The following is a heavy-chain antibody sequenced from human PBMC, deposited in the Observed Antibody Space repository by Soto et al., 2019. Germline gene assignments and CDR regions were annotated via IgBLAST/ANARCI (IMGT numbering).Heavy chain of an antibody. J-gene: IGHJ4*02. V-gene: IGHV1-69*12. CDR2: IIPIVGTA. Sequence: QVQLVQSGAEVKKPGSSVKVSCKASGGTFSSYAISWVRQAPGQGLEWMGGIIPIVGTANYAQKFQGRVTITADESTSTAYMELSSLRSEDTAVYYCGGDSSGWYGIDYWGQGTLVTVSS. CDR1: GGTFSSYA. CDR3: GGDSSGWYGIDY. D-gene: IGHD6-19*01.